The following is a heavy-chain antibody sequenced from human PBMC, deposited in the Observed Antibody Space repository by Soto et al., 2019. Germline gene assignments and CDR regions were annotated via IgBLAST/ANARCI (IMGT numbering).Heavy chain of an antibody. D-gene: IGHD5-12*01. V-gene: IGHV1-69*13. J-gene: IGHJ4*02. CDR1: GGTFSSYA. CDR2: IIPIFGTA. Sequence: SVKVSCKASGGTFSSYAISWVRQAPGQGLEWMGGIIPIFGTANYAQKFQGRVTITADESTSTAYMELSSLRSEDTAVYYCARDGYYSGYDGYYDYWGQGTLVTVSS. CDR3: ARDGYYSGYDGYYDY.